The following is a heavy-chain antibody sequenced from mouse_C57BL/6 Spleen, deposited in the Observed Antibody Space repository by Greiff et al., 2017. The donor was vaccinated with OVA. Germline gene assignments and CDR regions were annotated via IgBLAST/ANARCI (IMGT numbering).Heavy chain of an antibody. D-gene: IGHD4-1*01. V-gene: IGHV1-50*01. Sequence: QVQLQQPGAELVKPGASVKLSCKASGYTFTSYWMQWVKQRPGQGLEWIGEIDPSDSYTNYNQKFKGKATLTVDTSSSTAYMQLSSLTSEDSAVYYCARKKTGPYAMDYWGQGTSVTVSS. CDR1: GYTFTSYW. CDR3: ARKKTGPYAMDY. J-gene: IGHJ4*01. CDR2: IDPSDSYT.